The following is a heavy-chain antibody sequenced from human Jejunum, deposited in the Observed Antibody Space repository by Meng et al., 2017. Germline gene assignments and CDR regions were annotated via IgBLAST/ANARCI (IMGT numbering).Heavy chain of an antibody. CDR2: INPNGGGT. CDR1: GYTFTTFY. J-gene: IGHJ4*02. Sequence: ASVKVSCKASGYTFTTFYMHWVRQAPGQGLEWMGRINPNGGGTTYAQKFLGRVTMTRDTSISTVYMELSRLTSDDTAVYFCARDKWNEAVDFWGQGALVTVSS. V-gene: IGHV1-2*06. CDR3: ARDKWNEAVDF. D-gene: IGHD1-20*01.